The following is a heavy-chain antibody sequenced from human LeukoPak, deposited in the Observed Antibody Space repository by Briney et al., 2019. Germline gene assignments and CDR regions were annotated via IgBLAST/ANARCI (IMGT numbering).Heavy chain of an antibody. CDR3: ASLGGYNDFWSGYRDY. J-gene: IGHJ4*02. CDR1: GGSVSSYY. Sequence: SETLSLTCTVSGGSVSSYYWSWIRQPPGKGLEWIGYIYHSGSTNHSPSLKSRVTISVDTSKNQFSLELSSVTAADTAVYFCASLGGYNDFWSGYRDYWGQGILVTVSS. CDR2: IYHSGST. D-gene: IGHD3-3*01. V-gene: IGHV4-59*02.